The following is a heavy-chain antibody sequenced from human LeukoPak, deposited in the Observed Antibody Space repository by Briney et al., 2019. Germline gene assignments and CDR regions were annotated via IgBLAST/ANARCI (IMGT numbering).Heavy chain of an antibody. Sequence: GRSLRLSCAASGFTFDDYAMHWVRQAPGKGLEWVSGISWNSGSIGYADSVKGRFTISRDNAKNSLYLQMNSLRAEDTALYYCAKVSGSTPIVYFDYWGQGTLVTVPS. CDR3: AKVSGSTPIVYFDY. CDR2: ISWNSGSI. D-gene: IGHD2-15*01. V-gene: IGHV3-9*01. CDR1: GFTFDDYA. J-gene: IGHJ4*02.